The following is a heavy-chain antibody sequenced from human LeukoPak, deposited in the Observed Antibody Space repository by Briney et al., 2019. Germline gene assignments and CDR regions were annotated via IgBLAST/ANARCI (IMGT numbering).Heavy chain of an antibody. J-gene: IGHJ4*02. CDR2: ISWNSGSI. Sequence: GRSLRLSCAASGFTFDDYAMHWVRQAPGKGLEWVSGISWNSGSIGYADSVKGRFTISRDNAKNSLYLQMNSLRAEDTAVYYCARDRSIVVVAATLDYWGQGTLVTVSS. V-gene: IGHV3-9*01. CDR3: ARDRSIVVVAATLDY. CDR1: GFTFDDYA. D-gene: IGHD2-15*01.